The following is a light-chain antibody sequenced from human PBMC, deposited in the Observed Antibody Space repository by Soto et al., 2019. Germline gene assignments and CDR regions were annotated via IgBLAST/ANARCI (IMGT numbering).Light chain of an antibody. J-gene: IGLJ2*01. CDR1: SSDVGGYNY. V-gene: IGLV2-11*01. Sequence: QSVLTQPRSVSGSPGQSVTLSCSGTSSDVGGYNYVSWYQQHPGTAPKLMMYDVTKRPSGVPDRFSGSKSGNTASLTISGLQAEDEADYYCCAYAGSYTVVFGGGTKLTVL. CDR2: DVT. CDR3: CAYAGSYTVV.